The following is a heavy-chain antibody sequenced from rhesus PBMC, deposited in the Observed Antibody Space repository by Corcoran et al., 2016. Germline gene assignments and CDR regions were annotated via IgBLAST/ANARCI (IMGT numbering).Heavy chain of an antibody. V-gene: IGHV4S18*01. CDR3: ARRLATVTLSYFDY. CDR1: GASISSYW. Sequence: QVQLQESGPGLVKPSETLSLTCAGSGASISSYWGNWIRQPPGKGLGWIGYSYGGSGSTSYHPSLKSRVTISTDTSKNQFSLKLSSVTAADTAVYYCARRLATVTLSYFDYWGQGVLVTVSS. D-gene: IGHD5-36*02. CDR2: SYGGSGST. J-gene: IGHJ4*01.